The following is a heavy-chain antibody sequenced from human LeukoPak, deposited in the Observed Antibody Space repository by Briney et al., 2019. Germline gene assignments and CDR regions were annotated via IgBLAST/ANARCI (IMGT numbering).Heavy chain of an antibody. D-gene: IGHD1-26*01. CDR3: ARHGYSGSYYGLSWFDP. CDR1: GGSISSSGYY. J-gene: IGHJ5*02. V-gene: IGHV4-39*01. CDR2: IYYSGST. Sequence: SETLSLTCTVSGGSISSSGYYWGWIRQPPGTGLEWIASIYYSGSTYYNPSLKSRVTISVDTSKNQLSLKLSSLTAADTAVYYCARHGYSGSYYGLSWFDPWGQGTLVTVSS.